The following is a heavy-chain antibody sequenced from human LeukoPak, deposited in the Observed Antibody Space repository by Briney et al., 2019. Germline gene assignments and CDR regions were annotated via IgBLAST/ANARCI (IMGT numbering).Heavy chain of an antibody. V-gene: IGHV2-5*01. D-gene: IGHD3-9*01. Sequence: SGPTLVNPTQTLTLTCTFSDFSLRTPGMGVGWIRQPPGKALEWLAFIYYNDDKRYSPSLRSRLTITRDTSKNQVVLAMTNMDPVDTATYYCAHLVVTIDWRSYFDYWGQGALVTVSS. CDR2: IYYNDDK. CDR1: DFSLRTPGMG. CDR3: AHLVVTIDWRSYFDY. J-gene: IGHJ4*02.